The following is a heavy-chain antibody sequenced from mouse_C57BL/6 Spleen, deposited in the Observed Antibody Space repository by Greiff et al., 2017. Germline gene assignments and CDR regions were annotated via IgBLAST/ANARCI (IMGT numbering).Heavy chain of an antibody. V-gene: IGHV1-62-2*01. D-gene: IGHD4-1*01. CDR3: ARHGTGAGSYYFDY. CDR1: GYTFTEYT. CDR2: FYPGSGSI. J-gene: IGHJ2*01. Sequence: LQESGAELVKPGASVKMSCKASGYTFTEYTIHWVKQRSGQGLEWIGWFYPGSGSIKYNEKFKDKATLTADKSYSTAYMELSRLTSEDSAVYFCARHGTGAGSYYFDYWGQGTTLTVSA.